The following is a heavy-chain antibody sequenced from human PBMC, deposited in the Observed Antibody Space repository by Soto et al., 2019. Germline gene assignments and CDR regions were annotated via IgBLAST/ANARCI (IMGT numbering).Heavy chain of an antibody. D-gene: IGHD3-9*01. V-gene: IGHV4-59*08. J-gene: IGHJ4*02. CDR1: GGSIRSYY. CDR2: IYYSGNS. Sequence: PSETLSLTCSVSGGSIRSYYWSWIRQPPGKGLEWIGSIYYSGNSDYNPSLKSRVTISVDRSNNQFSLKLTSVTAADTAVYYCARHFSVDHFRYWGQGALVTVSS. CDR3: ARHFSVDHFRY.